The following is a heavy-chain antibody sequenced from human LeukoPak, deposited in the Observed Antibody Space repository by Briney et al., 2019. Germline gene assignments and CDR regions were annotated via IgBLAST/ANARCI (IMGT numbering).Heavy chain of an antibody. CDR3: ARDSTPYYYDSSGSFDY. J-gene: IGHJ4*02. Sequence: SETLSLTCTVSGGSISSDYWGWIRQSPGKGLEWIGIFYYSGSSKYNPSLESRVTISVDTSKNQFSLKLSSVTAADTAVFYCARDSTPYYYDSSGSFDYWGQGTLVTVSS. D-gene: IGHD3-22*01. CDR2: FYYSGSS. CDR1: GGSISSDY. V-gene: IGHV4-59*01.